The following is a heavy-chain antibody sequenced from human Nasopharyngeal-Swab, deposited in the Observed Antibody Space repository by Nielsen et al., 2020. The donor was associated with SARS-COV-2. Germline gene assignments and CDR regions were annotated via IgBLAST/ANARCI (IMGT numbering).Heavy chain of an antibody. D-gene: IGHD2-2*01. CDR3: ARQYTVVVPALCYYGMDV. Sequence: ASVKVSCKASGYTFTSYGISWVRQAPGQGLEWMGWISAYNGNTNYAQKLQGRVTMTTDTSTSTAYMELKSLRSDDTAVYYCARQYTVVVPALCYYGMDVWGQGTTVTVSS. CDR1: GYTFTSYG. J-gene: IGHJ6*02. CDR2: ISAYNGNT. V-gene: IGHV1-18*01.